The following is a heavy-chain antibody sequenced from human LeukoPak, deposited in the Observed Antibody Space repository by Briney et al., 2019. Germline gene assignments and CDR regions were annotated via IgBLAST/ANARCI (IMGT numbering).Heavy chain of an antibody. CDR1: GGSISSGNYY. CDR2: IYTSGST. Sequence: SETLSLTCTVSGGSISSGNYYWSWIRQPAGNGLEWIGRIYTSGSTNYNPSLKSRVTISVDTSKNQFSLKLSSVTAADTAVYYCARLMGIAVDWGQGTLVTVSS. CDR3: ARLMGIAVD. V-gene: IGHV4-61*02. D-gene: IGHD6-19*01. J-gene: IGHJ4*02.